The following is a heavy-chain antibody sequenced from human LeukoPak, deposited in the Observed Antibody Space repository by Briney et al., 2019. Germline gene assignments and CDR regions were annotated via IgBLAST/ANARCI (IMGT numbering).Heavy chain of an antibody. V-gene: IGHV1-46*01. CDR3: ARDDRIAAAGDPFDY. J-gene: IGHJ4*02. D-gene: IGHD6-13*01. CDR2: INPSGGST. CDR1: VYTFTSYY. Sequence: ASVKVSCKASVYTFTSYYMHWVRQAPGQGLEWMGIINPSGGSTSYAQKFQGRVTMTGDTSTSTVYMELSSLRSEDTAVYYCARDDRIAAAGDPFDYWGQGTLVTVSS.